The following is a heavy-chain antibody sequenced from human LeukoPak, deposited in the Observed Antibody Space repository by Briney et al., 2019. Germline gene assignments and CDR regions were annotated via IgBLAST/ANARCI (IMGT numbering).Heavy chain of an antibody. CDR2: ISHSGRT. CDR3: TKTSPGVPLDI. CDR1: SLSFTGYY. Sequence: SETLSLTCAVSSLSFTGYYWSWIRQPPGKGPEWIGEISHSGRTSYNPSLKSRVTISLDTSKNQFSLKLSFVTAADTAVYYCTKTSPGVPLDIWGQGALVTVSS. J-gene: IGHJ4*02. D-gene: IGHD7-27*01. V-gene: IGHV4-34*01.